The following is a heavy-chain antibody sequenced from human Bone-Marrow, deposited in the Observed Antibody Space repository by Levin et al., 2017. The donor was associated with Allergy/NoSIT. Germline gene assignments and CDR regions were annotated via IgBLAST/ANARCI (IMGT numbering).Heavy chain of an antibody. J-gene: IGHJ6*02. CDR3: AKDLSNTDYSYSYGLDV. V-gene: IGHV3-30*18. D-gene: IGHD4-11*01. Sequence: GGSLRLSCVASGFTFRIYEMHWVRQAPGKGLEWVAGILYDGSSKDYADSVKGRFTISRDNSKNTLYLEMNSLRAEDRAVYYCAKDLSNTDYSYSYGLDVWGQGTTVTVSS. CDR2: ILYDGSSK. CDR1: GFTFRIYE.